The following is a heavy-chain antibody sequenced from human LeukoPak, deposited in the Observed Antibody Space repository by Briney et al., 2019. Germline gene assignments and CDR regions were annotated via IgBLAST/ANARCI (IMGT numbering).Heavy chain of an antibody. V-gene: IGHV1-3*01. CDR3: ARADGGYHS. J-gene: IGHJ4*02. Sequence: ASVKVSCKASGYTFTSYDINRVRQATGQGLEWMGWINGGNGNTKYSQNFQDRVTITRDASASTVYVELSSLTSEDTAMYYCARADGGYHSWGQGTLVTVSS. CDR1: GYTFTSYD. D-gene: IGHD5-12*01. CDR2: INGGNGNT.